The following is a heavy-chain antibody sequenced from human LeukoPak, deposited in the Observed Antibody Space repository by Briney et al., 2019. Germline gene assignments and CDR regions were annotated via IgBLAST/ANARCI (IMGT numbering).Heavy chain of an antibody. D-gene: IGHD3-9*01. J-gene: IGHJ4*02. V-gene: IGHV3-23*01. Sequence: GGSLRLSCAASGFTFSSYAMSWVRQAPGKGLEWVSAISGSGGSTYYADSVKGRFTISRDNSKNTLYLQMNSLRAEYTAVYYCATTLEGYDILTGYYNVGFDYWGQGTLVTVSS. CDR1: GFTFSSYA. CDR3: ATTLEGYDILTGYYNVGFDY. CDR2: ISGSGGST.